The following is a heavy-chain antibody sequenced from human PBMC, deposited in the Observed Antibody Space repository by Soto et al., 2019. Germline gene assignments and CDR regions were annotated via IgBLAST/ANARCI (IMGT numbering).Heavy chain of an antibody. CDR3: VRVDWNDAGS. J-gene: IGHJ5*02. V-gene: IGHV6-1*01. CDR2: XXYXSXXXY. Sequence: SQTLSLTCAISGDSVSSTSAAWEWIRQSPSRGLEWXGRXXYXSXXXYXXALSVKGRITISPDTSKNHFYLQLDSVTPEDTAVYYCVRVDWNDAGSWGQGTLVTVSS. CDR1: GDSVSSTSAA. D-gene: IGHD1-1*01.